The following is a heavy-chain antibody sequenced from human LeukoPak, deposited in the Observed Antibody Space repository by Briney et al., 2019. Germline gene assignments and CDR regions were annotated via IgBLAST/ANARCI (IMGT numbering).Heavy chain of an antibody. CDR2: ISGASGGST. J-gene: IGHJ4*02. D-gene: IGHD6-13*01. Sequence: GGSLRLSCAASGFTFSSYAMTWVRQAPGKGLEWVSIISGASGGSTYYADSVKGRLTISGDNSKNTLYLQMNSLRAEDTALYYCARGGSSSWYPNFDYWGQGTLVTVSS. V-gene: IGHV3-23*01. CDR3: ARGGSSSWYPNFDY. CDR1: GFTFSSYA.